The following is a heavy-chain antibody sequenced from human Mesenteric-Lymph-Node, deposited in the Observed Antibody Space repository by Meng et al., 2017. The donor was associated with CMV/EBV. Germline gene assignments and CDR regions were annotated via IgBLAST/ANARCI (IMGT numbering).Heavy chain of an antibody. CDR1: GFTFSNSF. CDR2: ISPSGDDA. D-gene: IGHD6-13*01. J-gene: IGHJ4*01. V-gene: IGHV3-23*01. CDR3: ARRMTAPGPNFDY. Sequence: CAASGFTFSNSFINWVRQAPGKGLEWVSNISPSGDDAYDADSVKGRFTISRDNSKNTLYLQMNSLGAEDTATYYCARRMTAPGPNFDYWGHGTLVTVSS.